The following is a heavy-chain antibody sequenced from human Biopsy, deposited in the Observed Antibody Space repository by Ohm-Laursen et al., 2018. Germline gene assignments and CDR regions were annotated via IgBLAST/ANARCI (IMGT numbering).Heavy chain of an antibody. D-gene: IGHD2-15*01. V-gene: IGHV4-4*09. Sequence: SETLSLTCTVSGVSITAYYWSWIRQPPGKGLECIGNINHSGSTNYNTSLKSRLTISVDTSKNQFSLKLSSVTAADTAVYYCARMDCSGGCCHYYSYGMDVWGQGTTVTVSS. J-gene: IGHJ6*02. CDR3: ARMDCSGGCCHYYSYGMDV. CDR1: GVSITAYY. CDR2: INHSGST.